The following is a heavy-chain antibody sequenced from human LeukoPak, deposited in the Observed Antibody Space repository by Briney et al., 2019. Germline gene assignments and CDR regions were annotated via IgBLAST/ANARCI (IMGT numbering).Heavy chain of an antibody. V-gene: IGHV1-18*01. CDR2: ISAYNGNT. Sequence: ASVKVSCKASGYTFTIDGISWVRQAPGQGLEWMGWISAYNGNTNYAQKLQGRVTMTTDTSTSTAYMELRSLRSDDTAVYYCARGPVSGSYINWYFDLWGRGTLVTVSS. CDR1: GYTFTIDG. D-gene: IGHD3-3*01. CDR3: ARGPVSGSYINWYFDL. J-gene: IGHJ2*01.